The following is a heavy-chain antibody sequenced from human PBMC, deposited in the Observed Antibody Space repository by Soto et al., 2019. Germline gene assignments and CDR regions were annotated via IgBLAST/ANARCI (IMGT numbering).Heavy chain of an antibody. J-gene: IGHJ6*02. Sequence: PGGSLRISCAASGFTFSSYGMHWVRQAPGKGLEWVAVISYDGSNKYYADSVKGRFTISRDNSKNTLYLQMNSLRAEDTAVYYCAKDLLTSRITIFGVVIPPPSYYHYGIDVSAQGTTVTVSS. CDR1: GFTFSSYG. D-gene: IGHD3-3*01. V-gene: IGHV3-30*18. CDR3: AKDLLTSRITIFGVVIPPPSYYHYGIDV. CDR2: ISYDGSNK.